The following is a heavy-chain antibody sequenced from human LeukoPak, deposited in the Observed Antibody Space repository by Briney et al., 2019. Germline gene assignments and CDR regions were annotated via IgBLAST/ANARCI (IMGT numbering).Heavy chain of an antibody. CDR2: IYYSGGT. D-gene: IGHD6-13*01. CDR3: AREGSSSWFSWFDP. V-gene: IGHV4-59*01. Sequence: KTAETLSLTCTVSCGSISSYYWSWIRQPPGKGLEGIGYIYYSGGTNYNPSLKSRVTISVDTSKNQFALKLSSVTAADTAVYYCAREGSSSWFSWFDPWGQGTLVTVSS. CDR1: CGSISSYY. J-gene: IGHJ5*02.